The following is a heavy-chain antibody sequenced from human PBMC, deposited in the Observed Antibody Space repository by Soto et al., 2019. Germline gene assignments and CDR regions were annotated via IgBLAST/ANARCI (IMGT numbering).Heavy chain of an antibody. J-gene: IGHJ4*02. CDR3: AKCQAIGTHFFDS. CDR2: VGTAGDT. V-gene: IGHV3-13*01. Sequence: GGSLRLSCEASGFTFSGFGMHWVRQPTGKGLEWVSSVGTAGDTYYAVSVKGRFTISRDNAKNSLSLQMNSLRAGDMAVYFCAKCQAIGTHFFDSLGQGTQVTVSS. D-gene: IGHD6-13*01. CDR1: GFTFSGFG.